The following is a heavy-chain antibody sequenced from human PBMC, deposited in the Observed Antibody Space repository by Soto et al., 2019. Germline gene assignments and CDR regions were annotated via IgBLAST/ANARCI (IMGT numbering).Heavy chain of an antibody. J-gene: IGHJ4*02. D-gene: IGHD3-16*01. Sequence: QVQLVQSGAEVKKPGASVKVSCKASGYTFTNFGISWVRQAPGQGLEWMGWISAYNGNTNYAQNFQGRVTMTTDTSTSIAYRGLRSRGSDDTAVYYCGRGGTPIDYWGQGTLVTVSS. CDR3: GRGGTPIDY. V-gene: IGHV1-18*01. CDR1: GYTFTNFG. CDR2: ISAYNGNT.